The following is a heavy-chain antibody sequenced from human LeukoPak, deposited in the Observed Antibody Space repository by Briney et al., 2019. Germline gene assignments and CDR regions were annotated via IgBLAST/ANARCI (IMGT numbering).Heavy chain of an antibody. Sequence: SETLSPTCSVSSGSISSYYWSWIRQPPGKGLEWVGYIYYRGSPNYNPSLKSRVTISEDASKNQFSLKLTSVTAADTAVYYCARREGTWGAFDIWGQGTMVTVSS. V-gene: IGHV4-59*01. CDR1: SGSISSYY. J-gene: IGHJ3*02. CDR3: ARREGTWGAFDI. CDR2: IYYRGSP. D-gene: IGHD7-27*01.